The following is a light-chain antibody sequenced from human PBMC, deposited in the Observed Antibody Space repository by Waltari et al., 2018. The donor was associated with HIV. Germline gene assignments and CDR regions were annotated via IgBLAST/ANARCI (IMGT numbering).Light chain of an antibody. CDR1: RSILYSSDNRNY. CDR2: WAS. CDR3: QQYLRSPPT. V-gene: IGKV4-1*01. Sequence: DIVMTQSPDSLPVSLGERATINCTASRSILYSSDNRNYLAWYQQKPRRPPRLLISWASTRESGVPDRFSGSGSGTDFALIISRLQAEDVAVYHCQQYLRSPPTFGGGTKVEIK. J-gene: IGKJ4*01.